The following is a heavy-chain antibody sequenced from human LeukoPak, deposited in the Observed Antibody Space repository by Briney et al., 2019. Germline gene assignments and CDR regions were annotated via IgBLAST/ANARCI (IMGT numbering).Heavy chain of an antibody. V-gene: IGHV3-43*02. D-gene: IGHD5-24*01. CDR3: AKGAELRWLQSNFDY. CDR2: ISGDGGST. CDR1: GFTFDDYA. Sequence: GGSLRLSCAASGFTFDDYAMHWVRPAPGKGLEWVSLISGDGGSTYYADSVKGRFTISRDNSKNSLYLQMNSLRTEDTALYYCAKGAELRWLQSNFDYWGQGTLVTVSS. J-gene: IGHJ4*02.